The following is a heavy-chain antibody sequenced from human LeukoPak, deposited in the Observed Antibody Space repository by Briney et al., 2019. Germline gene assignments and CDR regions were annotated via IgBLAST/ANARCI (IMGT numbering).Heavy chain of an antibody. CDR3: ARGQLSRRAAAVPSLDY. J-gene: IGHJ4*02. Sequence: TSETLSLTCTVSGGSISSYYWSWIRQPPGKGLEWIGYIYYSGSTNYNPSLKSRVIISVDTSKNQFSLKLSSVTAADTAVYYCARGQLSRRAAAVPSLDYWGQGTLVTVSS. D-gene: IGHD6-13*01. V-gene: IGHV4-59*01. CDR1: GGSISSYY. CDR2: IYYSGST.